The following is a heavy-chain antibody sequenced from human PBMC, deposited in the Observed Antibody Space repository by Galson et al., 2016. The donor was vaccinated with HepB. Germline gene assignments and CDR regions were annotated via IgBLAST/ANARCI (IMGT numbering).Heavy chain of an antibody. D-gene: IGHD3-3*01. CDR3: ARVMYDLRDYYHYYGMDV. J-gene: IGHJ6*02. CDR2: ISYDGSRK. V-gene: IGHV3-30*04. Sequence: SLRLSCAASGFTFSSYAIHWVRQAPGKGLEWVAVISYDGSRKDYADSVKGRFTISRDNSKSTLNLQMNSLRAEDSAVYYCARVMYDLRDYYHYYGMDVWGQGTTVIVSS. CDR1: GFTFSSYA.